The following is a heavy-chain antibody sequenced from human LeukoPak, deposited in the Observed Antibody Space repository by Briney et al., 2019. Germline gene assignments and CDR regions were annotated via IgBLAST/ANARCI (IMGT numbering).Heavy chain of an antibody. Sequence: PGGSLRLSCAASGFTFSTYGMHWVRQAPGKGLEWVAFIRSDGSDKYYVDSVKGRFTISRDNSKNTLCLEMNSLRPEDSAMYYCVVESAIGHWGQGTLVTVSS. D-gene: IGHD2-21*01. CDR1: GFTFSTYG. V-gene: IGHV3-30*02. J-gene: IGHJ4*02. CDR2: IRSDGSDK. CDR3: VVESAIGH.